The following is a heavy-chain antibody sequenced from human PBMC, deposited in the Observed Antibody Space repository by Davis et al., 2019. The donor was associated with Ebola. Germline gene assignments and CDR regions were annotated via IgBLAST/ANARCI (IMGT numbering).Heavy chain of an antibody. CDR3: AKLVGVTGTADDFDL. J-gene: IGHJ3*01. V-gene: IGHV3-30*18. Sequence: PGGSLRLSCEASASILSNFGIHWVRHAPGKGLEWVGIIPYDGSDIKYGDSVKGRFTSSRDNSKNTLFLQMSSLTSEDTAVYYCAKLVGVTGTADDFDLWGHGTMVTVSS. CDR2: IPYDGSDI. D-gene: IGHD1-1*01. CDR1: ASILSNFG.